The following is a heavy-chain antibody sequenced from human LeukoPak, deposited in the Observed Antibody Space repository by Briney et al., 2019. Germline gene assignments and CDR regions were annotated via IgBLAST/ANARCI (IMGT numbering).Heavy chain of an antibody. CDR3: ARDHRYYYDSSGYSGEYFQH. Sequence: SGGSLRLSCAASGFTFSSYAMHWVRQAPGKGLEWVAVISYDGSNKYYADSVKGRFTISRDNSKNTLYLQMNSLRAEDTAVYYCARDHRYYYDSSGYSGEYFQHWGQGTLVTVSS. D-gene: IGHD3-22*01. J-gene: IGHJ1*01. CDR1: GFTFSSYA. CDR2: ISYDGSNK. V-gene: IGHV3-30-3*01.